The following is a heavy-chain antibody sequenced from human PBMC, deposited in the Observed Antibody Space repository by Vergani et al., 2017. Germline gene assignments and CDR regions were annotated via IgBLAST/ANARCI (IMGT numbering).Heavy chain of an antibody. V-gene: IGHV1-18*01. Sequence: QVQLVQSGAEVKKPGASVKVSCKASGYTFTSYGISWVRKAPGQGLEWMGWISAYNGNTNYAQKLQGRVTMTTDTSTSTAYMELRSLRSDDTAVYYCAREEGAQLVPRGMGEFDYWGQGTLVTVSS. D-gene: IGHD6-13*01. CDR3: AREEGAQLVPRGMGEFDY. J-gene: IGHJ4*02. CDR1: GYTFTSYG. CDR2: ISAYNGNT.